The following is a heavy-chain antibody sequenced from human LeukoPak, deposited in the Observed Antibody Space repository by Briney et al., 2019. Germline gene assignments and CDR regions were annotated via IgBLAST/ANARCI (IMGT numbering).Heavy chain of an antibody. CDR1: GGSISSSYSY. Sequence: SETLSLTCNVSGGSISSSYSYWGWVRQPPGKGLEWIGSVYNSGSTCYNPSLKSRVTISVDTSENQFSLKLSSVTAADTAVYYCARNSGYSGYDPDFDCWGQGTLVTVSS. CDR3: ARNSGYSGYDPDFDC. D-gene: IGHD5-12*01. CDR2: VYNSGST. V-gene: IGHV4-39*01. J-gene: IGHJ4*02.